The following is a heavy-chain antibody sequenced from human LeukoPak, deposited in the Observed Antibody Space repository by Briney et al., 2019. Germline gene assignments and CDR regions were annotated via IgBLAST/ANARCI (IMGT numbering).Heavy chain of an antibody. CDR3: ARAPTVLVGYCSSSSCQADY. CDR1: GFAFSSYS. V-gene: IGHV3-48*04. CDR2: ITSSSNTI. J-gene: IGHJ4*02. Sequence: PGGSLRLSCAASGFAFSSYSMNWVRQAPGKGLEWVSYITSSSNTIYYADSVKGRFTISRDNAKNSLYLQMNSLRVEDTAVYYCARAPTVLVGYCSSSSCQADYWGQGTLVTVSS. D-gene: IGHD2-2*01.